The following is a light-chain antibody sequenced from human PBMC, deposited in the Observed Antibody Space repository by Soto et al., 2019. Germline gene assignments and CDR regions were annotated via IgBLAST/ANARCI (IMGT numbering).Light chain of an antibody. CDR3: CSYSGSYTV. CDR1: SSDVGCYNY. J-gene: IGLJ3*02. Sequence: QSALTQPRSLSGSPGQSVTISGTGTSSDVGCYNYVSWYQQHPGKAPKLMIYYVSKRHSGVPDRFSGSKSGNTASLTISGLQSEYEDDDSCCSYSGSYTVFGGGTKLTVL. CDR2: YVS. V-gene: IGLV2-11*01.